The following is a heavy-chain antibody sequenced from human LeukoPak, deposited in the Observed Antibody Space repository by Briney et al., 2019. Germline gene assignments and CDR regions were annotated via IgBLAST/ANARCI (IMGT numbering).Heavy chain of an antibody. D-gene: IGHD6-6*01. CDR1: GGSFSGYY. V-gene: IGHV4-34*01. Sequence: PSETLSLTCAVYGGSFSGYYWSWIRQPPGKGLEWIGETNHSGSTNYNPSLKSRVTISVDTSKNQFSLKLSSVTAADTAVYYCARGRGAARTLRAFDIWGQGTMVTVSS. CDR3: ARGRGAARTLRAFDI. CDR2: TNHSGST. J-gene: IGHJ3*02.